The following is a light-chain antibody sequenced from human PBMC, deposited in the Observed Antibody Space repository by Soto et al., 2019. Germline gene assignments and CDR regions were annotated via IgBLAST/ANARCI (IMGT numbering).Light chain of an antibody. J-gene: IGKJ1*01. CDR1: RDIGND. CDR3: LQDYNLPRT. Sequence: IQMTQSPLSLSASVGDRVIITCRASRDIGNDLGWYQQKPGKAPKLLIFAASTLHSGVPSRFSGSGSGTVFTLTISSLHPEDFATYFWLQDYNLPRTFGQGT. CDR2: AAS. V-gene: IGKV1-6*01.